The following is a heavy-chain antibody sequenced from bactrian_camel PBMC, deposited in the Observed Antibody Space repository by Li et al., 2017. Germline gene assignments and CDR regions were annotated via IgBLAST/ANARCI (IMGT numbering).Heavy chain of an antibody. Sequence: QVQLVESGGGSVQAGGSLTLSCLASGYTVTAYCMGWLRQAPGKEREGVATIVGTKITSYADSVKGRFNISKDDAKKALYLQLNNLKPEDTAMYYCVADSCSYCSDGYCYSSGGTLANKYRGQGTQVTVS. V-gene: IGHV3S1*01. CDR2: TIVGTKIT. CDR3: VADSCSYCSDGYCYSSGGTLANKY. D-gene: IGHD2*01. J-gene: IGHJ4*01. CDR1: GYTVTAYC.